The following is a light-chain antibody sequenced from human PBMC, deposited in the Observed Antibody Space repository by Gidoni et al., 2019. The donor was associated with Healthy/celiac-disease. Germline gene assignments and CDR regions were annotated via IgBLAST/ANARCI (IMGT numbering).Light chain of an antibody. CDR2: GAS. Sequence: EIVLTQPPGTRSLSPGERATLSCSASQSVSSSYLAWDQQKPGQAPRLLIYGASSRATGIPDRFSGSGSGTDFTLTISRLEPEDFAVYYCQQYGSSPRNTFGQGTKLEIK. V-gene: IGKV3-20*01. J-gene: IGKJ2*01. CDR3: QQYGSSPRNT. CDR1: QSVSSSY.